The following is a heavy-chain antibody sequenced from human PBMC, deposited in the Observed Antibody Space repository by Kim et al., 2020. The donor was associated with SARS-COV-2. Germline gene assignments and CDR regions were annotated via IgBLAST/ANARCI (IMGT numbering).Heavy chain of an antibody. V-gene: IGHV3-30*01. D-gene: IGHD3-3*01. J-gene: IGHJ4*02. Sequence: HYVDAVKGRFTISRDNSKNTIFLQMNSLPPDDTAVYYCARRDFWSTYPFDYWGQGTLVTVSS. CDR3: ARRDFWSTYPFDY.